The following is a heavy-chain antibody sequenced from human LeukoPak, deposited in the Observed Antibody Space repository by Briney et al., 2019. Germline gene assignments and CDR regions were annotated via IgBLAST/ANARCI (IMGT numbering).Heavy chain of an antibody. D-gene: IGHD2-2*01. CDR3: ARGPARYGSSTSCYAFFRCLSWFDP. Sequence: LRLSCTASGFTFSSYAMNWVRQAPGKGLEWIGEINHSGSTNYNPSLKSRVTISVDTSKNRFSLKLSSVTAADTAVYYCARGPARYGSSTSCYAFFRCLSWFDPWGQGTLVTVSS. CDR2: INHSGST. CDR1: GFTFSSYA. J-gene: IGHJ5*02. V-gene: IGHV4-34*01.